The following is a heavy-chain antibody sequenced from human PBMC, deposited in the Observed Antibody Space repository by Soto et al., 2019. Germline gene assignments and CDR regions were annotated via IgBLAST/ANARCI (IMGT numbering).Heavy chain of an antibody. Sequence: QVQLVESGGGVVQPGRSLRLSCAASGFTFSSYGMHWVRQAPGKGLEWVAVIWYGGSNKYYADSVKGRFTISRDNSKNTLYLQMNSLRAEDTAVYYCARVNTMVRGVTTITYYYGMDVWGQGTTVTVSS. D-gene: IGHD3-10*01. CDR1: GFTFSSYG. CDR2: IWYGGSNK. J-gene: IGHJ6*02. CDR3: ARVNTMVRGVTTITYYYGMDV. V-gene: IGHV3-33*01.